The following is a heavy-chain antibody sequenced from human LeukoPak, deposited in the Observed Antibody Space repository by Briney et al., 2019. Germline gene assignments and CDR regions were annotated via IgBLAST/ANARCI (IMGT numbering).Heavy chain of an antibody. J-gene: IGHJ4*02. CDR2: INPSGGST. Sequence: VASVKVSCKASGYTFTSYYMHWVRQAPGQGLEWMGIINPSGGSTSYAQKFQGRVTMTRDTSTSTVYMELSSLRSEDTAVYYCARDRGYYDSSGYPTLYYFDYWGQGTLVTVSS. CDR1: GYTFTSYY. D-gene: IGHD3-22*01. V-gene: IGHV1-46*01. CDR3: ARDRGYYDSSGYPTLYYFDY.